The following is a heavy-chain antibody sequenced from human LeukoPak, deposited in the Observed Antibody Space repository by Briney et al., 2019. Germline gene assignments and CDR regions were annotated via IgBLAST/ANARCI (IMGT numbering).Heavy chain of an antibody. CDR3: AGGDIAAAGTMVLRY. V-gene: IGHV3-9*03. D-gene: IGHD6-13*01. CDR2: SSWNSGSI. CDR1: GFTFDDYA. Sequence: GGSLRLSCAASGFTFDDYAMHWVRQAPGKGLEWVSGSSWNSGSIGYADSVKGRFTISRDNAKNSLYLQMNSLRAEDMALYYCAGGDIAAAGTMVLRYWGQGTLVTVSS. J-gene: IGHJ4*02.